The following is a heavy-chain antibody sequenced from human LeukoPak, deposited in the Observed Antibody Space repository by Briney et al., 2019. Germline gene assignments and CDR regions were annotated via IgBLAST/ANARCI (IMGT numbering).Heavy chain of an antibody. CDR1: GLTVSNHW. J-gene: IGHJ6*02. V-gene: IGHV3-30-3*01. D-gene: IGHD2-15*01. CDR3: AAAGVAYYYYGMDV. Sequence: PGGSLRLSCVASGLTVSNHWMSWVRQAPGKGLEWVAVISYDGSNKYYADSVKGRFTISRGNSKNTLYLQMNSLRAEDTAVYYCAAAGVAYYYYGMDVWGQGTTVTVSS. CDR2: ISYDGSNK.